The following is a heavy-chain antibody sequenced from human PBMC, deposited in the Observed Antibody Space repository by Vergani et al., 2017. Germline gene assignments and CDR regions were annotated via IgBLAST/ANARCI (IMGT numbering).Heavy chain of an antibody. V-gene: IGHV3-30*03. D-gene: IGHD1-1*01. CDR3: ATKSCGTPGCQIGDFRE. J-gene: IGHJ1*01. Sequence: QVHLVESGGGVVQPGRSLRLSCVVSGFTSSYYGMHWVRQAPGKGLEWVVVISYDGTQKYYADTVKGRFTIARDNSKGTLYLQMNSLRTEDTAVYDCATKSCGTPGCQIGDFREWGQGTLVTVSS. CDR1: GFTSSYYG. CDR2: ISYDGTQK.